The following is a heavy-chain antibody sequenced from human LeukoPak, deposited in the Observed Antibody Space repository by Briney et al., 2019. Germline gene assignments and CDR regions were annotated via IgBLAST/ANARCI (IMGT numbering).Heavy chain of an antibody. D-gene: IGHD3-3*01. CDR3: ARVGDFWSGYRGDYYYGMDV. CDR1: GFTFSSYW. V-gene: IGHV3-7*01. CDR2: IKQDGSEK. Sequence: PGGSLRLSCVASGFTFSSYWMSWVRQAPGKGLEWVANIKQDGSEKYYVDSVKGRFTISRDNTKSSLYLQMNSLRAEDTAVYYCARVGDFWSGYRGDYYYGMDVWGQGTTVTVSS. J-gene: IGHJ6*02.